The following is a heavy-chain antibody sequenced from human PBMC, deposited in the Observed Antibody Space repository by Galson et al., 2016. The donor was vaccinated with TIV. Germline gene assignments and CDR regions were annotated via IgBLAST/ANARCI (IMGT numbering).Heavy chain of an antibody. CDR1: GDSVSSGDYL. CDR2: VDQGEGA. J-gene: IGHJ5*02. D-gene: IGHD6-6*01. V-gene: IGHV4-61*08. CDR3: ARGIASRVVWFDP. Sequence: ETLSLTCTVTGDSVSSGDYLWNWIRQPPGKGLEWIGEVDQGEGAKYNPSLKGRVNIFVDTSKRQFFLNLNSVTAADTAVYYCARGIASRVVWFDPWGQGTLVTVSS.